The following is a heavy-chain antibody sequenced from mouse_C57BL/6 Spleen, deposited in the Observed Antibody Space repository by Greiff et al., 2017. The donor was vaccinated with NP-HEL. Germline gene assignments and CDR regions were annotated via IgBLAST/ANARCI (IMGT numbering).Heavy chain of an antibody. Sequence: ESGPGLVKPSQTVFLTCTVTGISITTGNYRWSWIRQFPGNKLEWIGYIYYSGTITYNPSLTSRTTITRDTPKNQFFLEMNSLTAEDTATYYCARDGGYYVGYWYFDVWGTGTTVTVSS. J-gene: IGHJ1*03. CDR1: GISITTGNYR. CDR2: IYYSGTI. V-gene: IGHV3-5*01. CDR3: ARDGGYYVGYWYFDV. D-gene: IGHD2-3*01.